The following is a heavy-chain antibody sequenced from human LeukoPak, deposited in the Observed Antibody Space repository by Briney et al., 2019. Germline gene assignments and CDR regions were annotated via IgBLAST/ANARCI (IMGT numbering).Heavy chain of an antibody. CDR1: GGSISSYY. Sequence: SETLSLTCTVSGGSISSYYWSWIRQPPGKGLEWIGYIYYSGSTNYNPSLKSRVTISVDASKNNFSLKLSSVTAADTAVYYCARHLGYYDGSGYFFDYWGQGTLVTVSS. CDR3: ARHLGYYDGSGYFFDY. J-gene: IGHJ4*02. D-gene: IGHD3-22*01. V-gene: IGHV4-59*08. CDR2: IYYSGST.